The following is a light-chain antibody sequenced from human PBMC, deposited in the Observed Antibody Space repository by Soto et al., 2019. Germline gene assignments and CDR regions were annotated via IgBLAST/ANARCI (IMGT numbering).Light chain of an antibody. V-gene: IGKV1-33*01. CDR2: DAS. CDR3: QQCDNLLST. J-gene: IGKJ2*01. Sequence: DIQMTQSPSSLSASVGDRVTITCQASQDISNYLNWYQQKPGKAPKLLIYDASNLETGVPSRFSGSGSGTDFTFTISSLQPEDIATYYCQQCDNLLSTFGQGTKLEIK. CDR1: QDISNY.